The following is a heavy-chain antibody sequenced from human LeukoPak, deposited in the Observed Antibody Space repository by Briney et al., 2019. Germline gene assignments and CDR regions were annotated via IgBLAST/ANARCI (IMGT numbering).Heavy chain of an antibody. CDR3: ARDHYGDYTQLSDPWYFDL. D-gene: IGHD4-17*01. CDR2: ISAYNGST. J-gene: IGHJ2*01. V-gene: IGHV1-18*04. Sequence: GASVKVSCKASGYTFTSYGISWVRQAPGPGLEWMGWISAYNGSTNYAQKLHGRVTMTTDTSTSTATMELRSLRSDDTAVYYCARDHYGDYTQLSDPWYFDLWGRGTLVTVSS. CDR1: GYTFTSYG.